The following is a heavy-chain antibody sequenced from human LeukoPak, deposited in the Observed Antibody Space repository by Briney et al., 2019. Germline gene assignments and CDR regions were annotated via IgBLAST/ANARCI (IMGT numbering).Heavy chain of an antibody. J-gene: IGHJ3*02. D-gene: IGHD4-17*01. Sequence: SETPSLTCSVSDDSITMYYWSWIRQPPGKGLEWIGYIYYSGSTNYNPSLKSRVTISVDTSKNQFSLKLSSVTAADTAVYYCARAETTVTTFPFDIWGQGTMVTVSS. CDR1: DDSITMYY. CDR3: ARAETTVTTFPFDI. V-gene: IGHV4-59*01. CDR2: IYYSGST.